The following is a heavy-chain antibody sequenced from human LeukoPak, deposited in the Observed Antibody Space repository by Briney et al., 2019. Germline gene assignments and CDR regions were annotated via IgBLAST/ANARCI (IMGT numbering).Heavy chain of an antibody. CDR3: ARGWGYFDY. CDR2: IYYSGST. D-gene: IGHD7-27*01. V-gene: IGHV4-59*01. J-gene: IGHJ4*02. CDR1: GGSISNYY. Sequence: PSETLSLTCTVSGGSISNYYWSWLRQPPGKGLEWIGCIYYSGSTNYNPSLKSRVTISVDTSKNQFSLKLSSVTAADTAVYYCARGWGYFDYWGQETLVTVSS.